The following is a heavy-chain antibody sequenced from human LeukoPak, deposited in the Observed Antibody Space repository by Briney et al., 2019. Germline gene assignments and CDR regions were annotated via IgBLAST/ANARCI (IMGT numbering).Heavy chain of an antibody. D-gene: IGHD2-15*01. CDR1: GFTFSSYA. J-gene: IGHJ5*02. Sequence: GGSLRLSCAASGFTFSSYAMSWVRQAPGKGLEWVSAISGSGGSTYYADSVKGRFTISRDNSKNTLYLQMNSLRAEDTAVYYCARDVGRFCTRGSCFSDAWGQGTLVTVSS. CDR2: ISGSGGST. CDR3: ARDVGRFCTRGSCFSDA. V-gene: IGHV3-23*01.